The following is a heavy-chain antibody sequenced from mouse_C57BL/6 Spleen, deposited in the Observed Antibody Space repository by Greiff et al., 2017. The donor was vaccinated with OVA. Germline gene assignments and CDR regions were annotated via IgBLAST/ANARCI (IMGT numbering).Heavy chain of an antibody. D-gene: IGHD1-1*01. V-gene: IGHV14-4*01. CDR2: IDPENGDT. CDR1: GFNIKDYY. Sequence: EVQLQQSGAELVRPGASVKLSCTASGFNIKDYYMHWVKQRPEQGLEWIGWIDPENGDTEYASKFQGKATITADTSSNTAYLQLSSLTSEDTAVYYCTTATVVADAMDYWGQGTSVTVSS. J-gene: IGHJ4*01. CDR3: TTATVVADAMDY.